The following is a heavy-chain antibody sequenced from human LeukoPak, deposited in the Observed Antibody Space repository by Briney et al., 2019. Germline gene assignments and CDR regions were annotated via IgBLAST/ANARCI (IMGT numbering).Heavy chain of an antibody. Sequence: GESLKISCKASGYRFSVYWIGWVRQMPGKGLEWMGIIDPSDSDTRYSPSFQGQVTISADKSNSTAYLQWSSLKASDTAMYYCATIYSSGWALDYWGQGTLVTVSS. D-gene: IGHD6-19*01. CDR2: IDPSDSDT. CDR3: ATIYSSGWALDY. J-gene: IGHJ4*02. CDR1: GYRFSVYW. V-gene: IGHV5-51*01.